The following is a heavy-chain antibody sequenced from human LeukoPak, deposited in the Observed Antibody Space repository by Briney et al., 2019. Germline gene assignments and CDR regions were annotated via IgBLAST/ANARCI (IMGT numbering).Heavy chain of an antibody. Sequence: SETLSLTCTVSGGSISSSSYYWGWLRQPPGKGLEWIGSIYYSGSTYYNPSLKSRVTISVDTPKNQFSLKLSSVTAADTAVYYCARDYGDYPFFDYWGQGTLVTVSS. D-gene: IGHD4-17*01. CDR1: GGSISSSSYY. J-gene: IGHJ4*02. CDR3: ARDYGDYPFFDY. CDR2: IYYSGST. V-gene: IGHV4-39*07.